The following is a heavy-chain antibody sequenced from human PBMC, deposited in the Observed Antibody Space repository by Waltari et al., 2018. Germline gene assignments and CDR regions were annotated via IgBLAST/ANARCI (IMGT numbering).Heavy chain of an antibody. Sequence: EVQLVESGGGLVKPGGSLRLSCAASGFTFSSYSMNWVRQAPGKGLAWVSSISSSSSYIYYADSVKGRFTISRDNAKNSLYLQMNSLRAEDTAVYYCARENNGRRYFDWLHSAYYFDYWGQGTLVTVSS. J-gene: IGHJ4*02. CDR3: ARENNGRRYFDWLHSAYYFDY. CDR1: GFTFSSYS. V-gene: IGHV3-21*01. CDR2: ISSSSSYI. D-gene: IGHD3-9*01.